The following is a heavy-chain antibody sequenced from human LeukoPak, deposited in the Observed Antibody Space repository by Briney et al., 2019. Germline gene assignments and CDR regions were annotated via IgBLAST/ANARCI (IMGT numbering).Heavy chain of an antibody. J-gene: IGHJ3*02. Sequence: PSQTLSLTCAISGDSVFSNSSWNWIRQSPSRGLEWLGRTYYRSKWYNDYVVSVKSRININPDTSKNQFSLKLSSVTAADTAVYYCARDQDDAFDIWGQGTMVTVSS. CDR3: ARDQDDAFDI. CDR1: GDSVFSNSS. V-gene: IGHV6-1*01. CDR2: TYYRSKWYN.